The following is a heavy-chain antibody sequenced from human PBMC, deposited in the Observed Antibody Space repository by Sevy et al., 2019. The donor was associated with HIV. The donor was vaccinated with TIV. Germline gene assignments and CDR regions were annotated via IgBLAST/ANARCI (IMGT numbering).Heavy chain of an antibody. CDR2: ISYDGSHK. CDR3: EKDLGVFSSGGNSDFDY. J-gene: IGHJ4*02. Sequence: GGSLRLSCEVSGFTFTSYGMHWVRQAPGKGLEWVAFISYDGSHKYFADSVKGRFTISRDNSKDTLYLQMNTLGAEETALYYCEKDLGVFSSGGNSDFDYWGQGTLVTVSS. D-gene: IGHD2-15*01. CDR1: GFTFTSYG. V-gene: IGHV3-30*18.